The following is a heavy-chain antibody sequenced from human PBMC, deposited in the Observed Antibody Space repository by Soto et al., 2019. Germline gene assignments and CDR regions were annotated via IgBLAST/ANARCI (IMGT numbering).Heavy chain of an antibody. CDR2: IYHSGSA. V-gene: IGHV4-4*02. CDR1: GGSISSSNW. CDR3: ARVGLTGSSVDL. Sequence: KSSETLSLTCAVSGGSISSSNWWSWVRQPPGKGLEWIGEIYHSGSANYNPSLKSRVTISVDKSNNQFSLKVRSVTAADTAIYYCARVGLTGSSVDLWGQGTLVTVSS. D-gene: IGHD1-20*01. J-gene: IGHJ5*02.